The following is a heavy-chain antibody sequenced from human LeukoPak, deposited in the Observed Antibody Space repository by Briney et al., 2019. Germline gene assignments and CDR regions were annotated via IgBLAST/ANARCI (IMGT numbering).Heavy chain of an antibody. CDR1: GYTFTDYY. D-gene: IGHD5-12*01. Sequence: ASVKVSCKASGYTFTDYYMHWVRQAPGQGLEWMGWINPNSGGTNFAQKFQGRVAMTRDTSISTAYMELGSLRSDDTAVYYCARGGGYSGYDYFDSWGQGTLVTVSS. CDR3: ARGGGYSGYDYFDS. J-gene: IGHJ4*02. CDR2: INPNSGGT. V-gene: IGHV1-2*02.